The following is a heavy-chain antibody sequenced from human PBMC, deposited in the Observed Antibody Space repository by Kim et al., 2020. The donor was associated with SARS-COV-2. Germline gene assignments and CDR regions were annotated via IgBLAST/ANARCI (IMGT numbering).Heavy chain of an antibody. D-gene: IGHD6-13*01. J-gene: IGHJ4*02. V-gene: IGHV3-53*01. CDR2: T. CDR3: ARGGSWPNYFDY. Sequence: TYDADAVKRRFTISRHNSKNPLYLQMSSLRAEDTAVYYCARGGSWPNYFDYWGQGTLVTVSS.